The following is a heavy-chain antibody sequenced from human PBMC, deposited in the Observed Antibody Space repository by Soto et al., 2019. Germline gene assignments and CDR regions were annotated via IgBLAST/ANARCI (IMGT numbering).Heavy chain of an antibody. D-gene: IGHD2-21*01. Sequence: QVQLVESGGGVVQPGRSLRLSCAASGFTFSSYAMHWVRQAPGKGLEWVAVISYDGSNKYYADSVKGRFTISRDNSKNTLYLQMNSLRAEDTAVYYCARDLVNYYYGMDVWDQGTTVTVSS. V-gene: IGHV3-30-3*01. CDR1: GFTFSSYA. CDR3: ARDLVNYYYGMDV. J-gene: IGHJ6*02. CDR2: ISYDGSNK.